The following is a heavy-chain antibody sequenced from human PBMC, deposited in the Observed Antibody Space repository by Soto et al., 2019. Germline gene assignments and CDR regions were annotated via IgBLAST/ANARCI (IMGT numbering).Heavy chain of an antibody. Sequence: ASETLSLTCSVSGVSVSSGSHYWSWIRQSPGKGLEWIGFIYYSGSTNYNPSLKSRVTMSIDTSKDQFSLKLKSVTAADTALYFCARQRTSVVTQAYFDVWGPGSLVTVSS. CDR2: IYYSGST. V-gene: IGHV4-61*01. D-gene: IGHD2-21*02. J-gene: IGHJ4*02. CDR1: GVSVSSGSHY. CDR3: ARQRTSVVTQAYFDV.